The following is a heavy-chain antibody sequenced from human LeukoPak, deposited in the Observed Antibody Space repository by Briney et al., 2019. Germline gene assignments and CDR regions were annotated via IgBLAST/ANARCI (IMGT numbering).Heavy chain of an antibody. Sequence: PSETLSLTCAVYGGSFSGYYWSWIRQPPGKGLEWIGEINHSGSTNYNPSLKSRVTISVDTSKNQFSLKLSSVTAVDTAVYYCARAYYYGSGSYYYYWSQGTLVTVSS. CDR2: INHSGST. CDR3: ARAYYYGSGSYYYY. J-gene: IGHJ4*02. CDR1: GGSFSGYY. V-gene: IGHV4-34*01. D-gene: IGHD3-10*01.